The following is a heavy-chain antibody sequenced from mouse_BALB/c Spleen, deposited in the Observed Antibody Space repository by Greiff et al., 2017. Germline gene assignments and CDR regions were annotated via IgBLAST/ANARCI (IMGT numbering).Heavy chain of an antibody. V-gene: IGHV2-6-7*01. CDR2: IWGDGST. D-gene: IGHD2-10*02. CDR3: AKYGNLGGWFAY. Sequence: QVQLKESGPGLVAPSQSLSITCTVSGFSFTGYGVNWVRQPPGKGLEWLGMIWGDGSTDYNSALKSRLSISKDNSKSQVFLKMNSLRTDDTARYYCAKYGNLGGWFAYWGQGTLVTVSA. CDR1: GFSFTGYG. J-gene: IGHJ3*01.